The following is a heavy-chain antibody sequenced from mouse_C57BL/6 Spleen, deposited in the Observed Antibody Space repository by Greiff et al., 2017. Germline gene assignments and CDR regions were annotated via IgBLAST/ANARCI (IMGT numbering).Heavy chain of an antibody. V-gene: IGHV5-17*01. D-gene: IGHD1-1*01. CDR2: ISSGSSTI. CDR1: GFTFSDYG. J-gene: IGHJ2*01. CDR3: ARPKDYYGSSSYYFDY. Sequence: DVMLVESGGGLVKPGGSLKLSCAASGFTFSDYGMHWVRQAPEKGLEWVAYISSGSSTIYYADTVKGRFTISRDNAKNTLFLQMTSLRSEDTAMYYCARPKDYYGSSSYYFDYWGQGTTLTVSS.